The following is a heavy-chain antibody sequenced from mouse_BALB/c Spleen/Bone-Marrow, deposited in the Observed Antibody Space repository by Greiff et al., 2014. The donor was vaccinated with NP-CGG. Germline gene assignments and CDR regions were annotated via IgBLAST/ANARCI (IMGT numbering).Heavy chain of an antibody. CDR3: SRGRRDALDY. Sequence: VQLQQSGAELVEPGASVKLSCKASGYTFTSYYMYWVKQRPGQGLEWFGEINPSNGCTNFNEKFKNKATLTVDKSSSTAYMQLSSLTSEDSAVYYCSRGRRDALDYWGQGTSVTVSS. V-gene: IGHV1S81*02. CDR2: INPSNGCT. J-gene: IGHJ4*01. CDR1: GYTFTSYY.